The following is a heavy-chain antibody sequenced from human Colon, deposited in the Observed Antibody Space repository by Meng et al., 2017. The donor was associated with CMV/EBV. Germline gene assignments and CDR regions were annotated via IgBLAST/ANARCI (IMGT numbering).Heavy chain of an antibody. V-gene: IGHV4-28*01. D-gene: IGHD6-13*01. CDR1: GYSVSSGNW. CDR2: IYYSGDT. Sequence: CAVSGYSVSSGNWGGWIRRPPGKGMEWIGYIYYSGDTYYNPSLKSRVTMPIDRSTDQFSLRLISVTAEDTAIYYCARKIAGASFFDYWGQGTLVTVSS. CDR3: ARKIAGASFFDY. J-gene: IGHJ4*02.